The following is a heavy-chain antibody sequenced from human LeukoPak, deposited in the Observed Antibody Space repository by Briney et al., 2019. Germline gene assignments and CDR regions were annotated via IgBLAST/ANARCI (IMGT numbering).Heavy chain of an antibody. J-gene: IGHJ4*02. D-gene: IGHD6-13*01. CDR1: GFIFDDYA. CDR2: ISWNSGSI. V-gene: IGHV3-9*01. Sequence: PGGSLRLSCAASGFIFDDYAMHWVRQAPGKGLEWVSGISWNSGSIGYADSVKGRFTISRDNAKNSLYLQMNSLRAEDTALYYCAKDIYSSSWYYFDYWGQGTLVTVSS. CDR3: AKDIYSSSWYYFDY.